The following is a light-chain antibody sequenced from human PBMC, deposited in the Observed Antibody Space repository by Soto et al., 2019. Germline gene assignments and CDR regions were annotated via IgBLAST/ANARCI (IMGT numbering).Light chain of an antibody. CDR2: EVS. CDR1: SDDVGGYIY. V-gene: IGLV2-14*01. J-gene: IGLJ2*01. CDR3: SSYTSSSTVV. Sequence: QSVLTQPASVSGSPGQSITISCTGTSDDVGGYIYVSWYQQHPGKAPKLMIYEVSNRPSGVSNRFSGSKSGNTASLTISGLQAEDEDDYYCSSYTSSSTVVFGGGTKLTVL.